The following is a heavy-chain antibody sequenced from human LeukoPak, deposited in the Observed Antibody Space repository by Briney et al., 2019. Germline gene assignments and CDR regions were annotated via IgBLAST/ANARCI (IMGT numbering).Heavy chain of an antibody. Sequence: GGSLRLSCAASGFSVSSHFMTWVRQAAGKGLEWLSVLYSDDSTYYADSVKGRFTISRDNSENTVYLQMNSLSAEDTAVYYCAIYSTTSNCHPPGGLDFGGQGTLVTVSS. CDR1: GFSVSSHF. V-gene: IGHV3-66*02. D-gene: IGHD1-26*01. CDR3: AIYSTTSNCHPPGGLDF. CDR2: LYSDDST. J-gene: IGHJ4*02.